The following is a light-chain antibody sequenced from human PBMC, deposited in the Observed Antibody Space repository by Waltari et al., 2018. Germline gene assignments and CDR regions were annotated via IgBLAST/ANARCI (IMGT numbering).Light chain of an antibody. CDR1: RSAVGAYNF. CDR2: EVT. V-gene: IGLV2-14*01. Sequence: QSALTQPASVSGSPGQSITIPCSGTRSAVGAYNFVSWYQQHPGQAPKVLIYEVTNRPSGVSNRFSASKSGNTASLTISGLQAEDEADYYCASYTSITTVVFGGGTKLTVL. CDR3: ASYTSITTVV. J-gene: IGLJ2*01.